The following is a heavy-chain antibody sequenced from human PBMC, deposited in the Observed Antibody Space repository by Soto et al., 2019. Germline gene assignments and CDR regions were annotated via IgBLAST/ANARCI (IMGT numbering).Heavy chain of an antibody. V-gene: IGHV3-23*01. Sequence: PGGSLRLSCTASGFTFNNFAMSWVRQAPGKGLEWVSALSGSGSSTYYADSVKGRFTISRDNSKNTLYLQMNSLRAEDAAVYSCAKVGGVTTGGNRYNWFDPWGQGT. CDR3: AKVGGVTTGGNRYNWFDP. J-gene: IGHJ5*02. D-gene: IGHD3-16*01. CDR2: LSGSGSST. CDR1: GFTFNNFA.